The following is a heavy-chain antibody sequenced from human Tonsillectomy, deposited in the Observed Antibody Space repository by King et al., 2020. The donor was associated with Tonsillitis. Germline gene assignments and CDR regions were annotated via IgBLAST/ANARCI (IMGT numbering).Heavy chain of an antibody. CDR1: GYTFTAYY. D-gene: IGHD1-26*01. J-gene: IGHJ6*02. Sequence: QLVQSGAEVKKPGASVKVSCKASGYTFTAYYMHWVRQAPGQGLEWMGWINPNSGDTKYTQKFQGRVTMTRDTSISTAYMEVSRLRSDDTAVYYCAGAFSGSYFTLHYDMDVWGQGTTVTVSS. CDR2: INPNSGDT. CDR3: AGAFSGSYFTLHYDMDV. V-gene: IGHV1-2*02.